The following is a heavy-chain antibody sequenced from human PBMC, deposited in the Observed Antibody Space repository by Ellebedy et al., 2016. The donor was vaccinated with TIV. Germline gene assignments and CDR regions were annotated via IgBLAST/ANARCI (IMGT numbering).Heavy chain of an antibody. CDR2: IYWDDDD. CDR1: GFSLSTSGVG. CDR3: VHGSISMVQGGIFSYYFDY. J-gene: IGHJ4*02. D-gene: IGHD3-10*01. Sequence: SGPTLVKPTQTLTLTCTFSGFSLSTSGVGVGWFRQPPGKALEWLALIYWDDDDRYRPSLKNRLTITKDTSKNQVVLTMTNVDPVDTATYYCVHGSISMVQGGIFSYYFDYWGQGTLVTVSS. V-gene: IGHV2-5*02.